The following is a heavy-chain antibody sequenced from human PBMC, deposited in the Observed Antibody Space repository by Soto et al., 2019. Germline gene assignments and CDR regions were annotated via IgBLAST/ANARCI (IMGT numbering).Heavy chain of an antibody. Sequence: QVQLQESGPGLVKPSETLSLTCSVSGGSISGFHWSWIRQPPGKGLEWIGYVYYTGSTNHNPSFKSRVTISVDTSKNQFSLKLTSVTAADTAVYYCVRWVGHFDFWGQGTLVTVSS. CDR2: VYYTGST. CDR1: GGSISGFH. V-gene: IGHV4-59*03. CDR3: VRWVGHFDF. J-gene: IGHJ4*02. D-gene: IGHD1-26*01.